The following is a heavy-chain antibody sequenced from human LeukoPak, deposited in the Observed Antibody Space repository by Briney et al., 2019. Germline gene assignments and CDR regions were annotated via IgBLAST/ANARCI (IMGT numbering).Heavy chain of an antibody. CDR2: IYTSGST. D-gene: IGHD2-2*01. CDR1: GGSISSYY. J-gene: IGHJ6*03. V-gene: IGHV4-4*09. CDR3: ARLRVVVVPAAMVDYYYYYYMDV. Sequence: SETLSLTCTVSGGSISSYYWSWIRQPPGKGLERIGYIYTSGSTNYNPSLKSRVTISVDTSKNQFSLKLSSVTAADTAVYYCARLRVVVVPAAMVDYYYYYYMDVWGKGTTVTVSS.